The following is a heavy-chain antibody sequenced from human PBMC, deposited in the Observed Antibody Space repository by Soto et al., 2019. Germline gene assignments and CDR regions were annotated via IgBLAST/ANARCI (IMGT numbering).Heavy chain of an antibody. Sequence: QVQLVESGGGVVQPGRSLRLSCAASGFTFSFYGMHWFRQAPVKWLEWVAVISYDGSNKYYADSVKGRFTISRDNSKNTLYLQMNRLRAEDTGVYYCAQDMGHGGLGASDIWGQGTMVTVSS. V-gene: IGHV3-30*18. CDR1: GFTFSFYG. D-gene: IGHD3-9*01. CDR3: AQDMGHGGLGASDI. J-gene: IGHJ3*02. CDR2: ISYDGSNK.